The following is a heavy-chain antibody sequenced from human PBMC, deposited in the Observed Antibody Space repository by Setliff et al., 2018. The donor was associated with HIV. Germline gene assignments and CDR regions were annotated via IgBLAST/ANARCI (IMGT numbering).Heavy chain of an antibody. J-gene: IGHJ4*02. CDR2: ISAYSGNT. CDR1: GYTFTSYA. V-gene: IGHV1-18*03. CDR3: ARHPSGWYGDYFFDY. Sequence: ASVKVSCKASGYTFTSYAISWVRQAPGRGLEWMGWISAYSGNTHYAQRLQDRVTMTTDTSTSTAYMDLRSLRSDDMAVYYCARHPSGWYGDYFFDYWGQGTLVTVSS. D-gene: IGHD4-17*01.